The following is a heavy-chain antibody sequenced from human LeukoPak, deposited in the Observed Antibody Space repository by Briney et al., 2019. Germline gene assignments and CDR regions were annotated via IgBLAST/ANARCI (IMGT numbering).Heavy chain of an antibody. CDR3: ARVLTLGAFDI. CDR2: TYSRSKWYS. Sequence: SQTLSLTCAISGDSVSNNRATWIWIRQSPSRGLELLGRTYSRSKWYSDYAVSVKSRITIHPDTTKNRFSLPLNSVTPEDTAVYYCARVLTLGAFDIWGQGTMVTVSS. J-gene: IGHJ3*02. V-gene: IGHV6-1*01. CDR1: GDSVSNNRAT.